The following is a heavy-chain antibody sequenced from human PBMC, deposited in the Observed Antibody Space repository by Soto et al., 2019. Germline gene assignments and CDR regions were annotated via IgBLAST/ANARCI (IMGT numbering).Heavy chain of an antibody. V-gene: IGHV2-5*02. CDR3: AHIPRPRLYYGSGSQSTGLFDY. Sequence: QITLKESGPTLVKPTQTLTLTCTFSGFSLSTSGVGVGWIRQPPGKALEWLALIYWDDDKRYSPSLKSRLTITKDTPKHQVVLTMTNLDPVDTATYYSAHIPRPRLYYGSGSQSTGLFDYWGQGTLVTVSS. CDR2: IYWDDDK. D-gene: IGHD3-10*01. CDR1: GFSLSTSGVG. J-gene: IGHJ4*02.